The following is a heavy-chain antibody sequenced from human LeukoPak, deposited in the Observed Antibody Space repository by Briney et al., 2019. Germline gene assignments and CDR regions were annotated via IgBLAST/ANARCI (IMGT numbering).Heavy chain of an antibody. J-gene: IGHJ1*01. CDR2: IYYSGST. V-gene: IGHV4-39*01. CDR3: ARGGNYDSSGSRAEYFRH. CDR1: GGSISSSSYY. D-gene: IGHD3-22*01. Sequence: KPSETLSLTCTVSGGSISSSSYYWGRIRPPPGKGLEWIGSIYYSGSTYYNPSLKRRVTISVDTSKNQFSLKLSSVTAADTAVYYCARGGNYDSSGSRAEYFRHWGQGTLVTVSS.